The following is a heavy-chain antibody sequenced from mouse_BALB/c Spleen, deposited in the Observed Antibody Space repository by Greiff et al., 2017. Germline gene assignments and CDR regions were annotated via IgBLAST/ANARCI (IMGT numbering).Heavy chain of an antibody. D-gene: IGHD1-1*01. V-gene: IGHV1-66*01. CDR3: ARDYYGSSYYAMDY. Sequence: VQVVESGPELVKPGASVKISCKASGYSFTSYYIHWVKQRPGQGLEWIGWIFPGSGNTKYNEKFKGKATLTADTSSSTAYMQLSSLTSEDSAVYFCARDYYGSSYYAMDYWGQGTSVTVSS. CDR2: IFPGSGNT. CDR1: GYSFTSYY. J-gene: IGHJ4*01.